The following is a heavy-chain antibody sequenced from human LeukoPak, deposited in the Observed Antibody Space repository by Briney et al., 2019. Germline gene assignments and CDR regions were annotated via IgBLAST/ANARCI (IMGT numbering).Heavy chain of an antibody. Sequence: ASVKVSFKASVYTFTGYYIHWGRQAPGQGLGWMGWINPNSGGTNYAQRFEGRVTVTRDTSISTAYMELSRLRSDDTAVYYCARALSNLRLYYFDYWGQGALVTVSS. D-gene: IGHD4-11*01. CDR1: VYTFTGYY. CDR3: ARALSNLRLYYFDY. V-gene: IGHV1-2*02. CDR2: INPNSGGT. J-gene: IGHJ4*02.